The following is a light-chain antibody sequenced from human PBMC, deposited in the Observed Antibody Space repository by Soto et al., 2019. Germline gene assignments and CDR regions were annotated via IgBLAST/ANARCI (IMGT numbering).Light chain of an antibody. CDR1: SSDIGDYDY. V-gene: IGLV2-14*01. CDR3: CSYTDIALDVV. J-gene: IGLJ2*01. CDR2: DVT. Sequence: QSVLTQPASVSGSPEQSITISCTGTSSDIGDYDYVSWYQHLPGKAPKLLIFDVTHRPSGVSDRFSGSKSGNTASLTISGVRPEDEADYYCCSYTDIALDVVFGGGTKVTV.